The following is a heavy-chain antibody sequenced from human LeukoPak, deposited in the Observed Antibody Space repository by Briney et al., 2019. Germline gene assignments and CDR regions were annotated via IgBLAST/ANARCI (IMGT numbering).Heavy chain of an antibody. V-gene: IGHV3-15*01. D-gene: IGHD6-13*01. CDR3: ATYSSSYYYFVY. J-gene: IGHJ4*02. CDR2: IKSKAHGGTT. CDR1: GFTFSNAY. Sequence: KSGGSLRLSCAASGFTFSNAYMSWVRQAPGKGLEWVGRIKSKAHGGTTEYAAPVKGRFTISRDDSKNTLFLQMNSLQTEDAALYYCATYSSSYYYFVYWGPGTLVTVSS.